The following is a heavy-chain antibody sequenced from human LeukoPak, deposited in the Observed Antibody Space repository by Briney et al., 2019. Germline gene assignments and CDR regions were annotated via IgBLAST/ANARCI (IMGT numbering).Heavy chain of an antibody. D-gene: IGHD2-15*01. V-gene: IGHV3-30*04. CDR3: AKEIVDAFDI. J-gene: IGHJ3*02. Sequence: GGSLRLSCAASGFTFSSYAMHWVRQAPGKGLEWVAVISYDGSNKYYADSVKGQFTISRDNSKNTLYLQMNSLRAEDTAVYYCAKEIVDAFDIWGQGTMVTVSS. CDR2: ISYDGSNK. CDR1: GFTFSSYA.